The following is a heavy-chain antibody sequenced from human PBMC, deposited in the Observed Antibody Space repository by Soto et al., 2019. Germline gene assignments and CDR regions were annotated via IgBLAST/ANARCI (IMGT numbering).Heavy chain of an antibody. D-gene: IGHD6-6*01. CDR1: GGSISSGGYY. Sequence: SETLSLTCTVSGGSISSGGYYWSWIRQHPGKGLEWIGYIYYSGSTYYNPSLKSRVTISVDTSKNQFSLKLSSVTAADTAVYYCARARGTREAARPDYWGQGTLVTVSS. CDR2: IYYSGST. V-gene: IGHV4-31*03. J-gene: IGHJ4*02. CDR3: ARARGTREAARPDY.